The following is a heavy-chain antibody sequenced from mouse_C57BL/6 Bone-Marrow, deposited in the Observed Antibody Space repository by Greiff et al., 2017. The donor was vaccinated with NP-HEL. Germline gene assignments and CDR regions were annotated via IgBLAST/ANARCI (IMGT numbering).Heavy chain of an antibody. Sequence: EVKVVESGGGLVKPGGSLKLSCAASGFTFSDYGMHWVRQAPEKGLEWVAYISSGSSTIYYADTVKGRFTIARDNAKTTLFLQMTSLRSEDTAMDYCARDDYGSSYGAYWGQGTLVTVSA. CDR3: ARDDYGSSYGAY. CDR1: GFTFSDYG. CDR2: ISSGSSTI. V-gene: IGHV5-17*01. J-gene: IGHJ3*01. D-gene: IGHD1-1*01.